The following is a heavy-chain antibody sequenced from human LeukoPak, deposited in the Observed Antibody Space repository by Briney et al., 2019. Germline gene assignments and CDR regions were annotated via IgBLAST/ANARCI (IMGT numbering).Heavy chain of an antibody. CDR1: GFTFTKAW. J-gene: IGHJ4*02. CDR2: IKYDGSET. D-gene: IGHD3-16*01. Sequence: GGSLRLSCAASGFTFTKAWMSWVRQAPGKGLEWVATIKYDGSETYYVDSVRGRFSISRDNAENSLYLQMNSLRAEDTAVYYCARDSTLSNYWGQGTLVTVSS. CDR3: ARDSTLSNY. V-gene: IGHV3-7*01.